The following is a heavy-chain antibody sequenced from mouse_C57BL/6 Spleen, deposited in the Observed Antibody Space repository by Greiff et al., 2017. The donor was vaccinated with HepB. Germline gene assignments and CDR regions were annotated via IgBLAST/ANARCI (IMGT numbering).Heavy chain of an antibody. CDR3: TRGGYAMDY. Sequence: VKVVESGAELVRPGASVTLSCKASGYTFTDYEMHWVKQTPVHGLEWIGAIDPETGGTAYNQKFKGKAILTADKSSSTAYMELRSLTSEDSAVYYCTRGGYAMDYWGQGTSVTVSS. V-gene: IGHV1-15*01. CDR1: GYTFTDYE. CDR2: IDPETGGT. J-gene: IGHJ4*01.